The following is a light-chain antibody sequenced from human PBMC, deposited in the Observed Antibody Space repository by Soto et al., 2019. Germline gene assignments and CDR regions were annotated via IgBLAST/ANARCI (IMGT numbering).Light chain of an antibody. CDR3: QHYNVYPIT. Sequence: DIEMTQSPSSLSASVGDKVTITCRASQGISNYVAWFQQKPGRAHKPLIYAAYSLRSGVQSRFSGSGSGTEFTLTITSLQPEDCATYYCQHYNVYPITFGQGTRLEIK. CDR1: QGISNY. CDR2: AAY. V-gene: IGKV1-16*01. J-gene: IGKJ5*01.